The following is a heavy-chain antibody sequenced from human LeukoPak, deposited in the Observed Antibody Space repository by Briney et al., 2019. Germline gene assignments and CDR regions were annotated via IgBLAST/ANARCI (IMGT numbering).Heavy chain of an antibody. D-gene: IGHD7-27*01. CDR2: ISGSGSST. J-gene: IGHJ6*02. CDR3: ARALNWGAPDV. Sequence: GGSLRLSCAASGFTFSSYAMSWVRQAPGKGLEWVSGISGSGSSTYYADSVKGRFTLSRDYPKNTLYLQMNSLRAEDTAVYYCARALNWGAPDVWGQGTTVTVSS. CDR1: GFTFSSYA. V-gene: IGHV3-23*01.